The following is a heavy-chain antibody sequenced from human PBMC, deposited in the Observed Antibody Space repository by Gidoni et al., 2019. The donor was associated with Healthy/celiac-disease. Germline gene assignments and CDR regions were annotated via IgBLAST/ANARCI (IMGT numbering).Heavy chain of an antibody. CDR3: ARDPLNTGYSSGWYENYFDY. Sequence: QVQLVESGGGVVQPGRSLRLSCAASGFPFGSHALHWVRQAPGKGLGWVAVISDDGSNKYYADSVKGRFTISRDNSKNTLYLQMNSLRAEDTAVYYCARDPLNTGYSSGWYENYFDYWGQGTLVTVSS. V-gene: IGHV3-30*04. D-gene: IGHD6-19*01. CDR1: GFPFGSHA. CDR2: ISDDGSNK. J-gene: IGHJ4*02.